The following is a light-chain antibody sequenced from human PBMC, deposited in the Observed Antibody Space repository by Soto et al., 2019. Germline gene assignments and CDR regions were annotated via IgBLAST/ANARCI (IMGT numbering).Light chain of an antibody. CDR2: EVS. CDR3: SSYTTNSIPV. Sequence: QSLLTQPASVSGSPGQSITISCTGTSSDVGAYKYVSWYQQHPGKAPKLMIYEVSNRPSGVSNRFSGSKSGNTASLTISGLQAEDDADYYCSSYTTNSIPVFGGGTKLTVL. V-gene: IGLV2-14*01. J-gene: IGLJ3*02. CDR1: SSDVGAYKY.